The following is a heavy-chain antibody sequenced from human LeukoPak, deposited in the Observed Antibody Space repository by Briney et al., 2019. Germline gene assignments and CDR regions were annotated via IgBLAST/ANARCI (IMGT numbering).Heavy chain of an antibody. Sequence: PGGSLRLSCAASGFTLRSSWMTWVRQAPGKGLEWVANIKEDGSEENYVDSVKGRFTTSRVNAKNSLYLQMNSLGAEDTAVYYCARNTVSAAGDYWGQGTLVIVSS. CDR1: GFTLRSSW. J-gene: IGHJ4*02. CDR3: ARNTVSAAGDY. CDR2: IKEDGSEE. D-gene: IGHD4-17*01. V-gene: IGHV3-7*01.